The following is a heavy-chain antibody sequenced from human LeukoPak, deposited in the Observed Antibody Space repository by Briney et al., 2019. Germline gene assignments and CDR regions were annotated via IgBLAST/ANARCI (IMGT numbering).Heavy chain of an antibody. D-gene: IGHD3-10*01. Sequence: SETLSLTCAVYGGSFSGYYWSWIRQPPGKGLEWIGEINHSGSTNYNPSLKSRVTISVDTSKNQFSLKLSSVTAADTAVYYCARGRYGSGSSFRNYYYMDVWGKGITVTVSS. CDR3: ARGRYGSGSSFRNYYYMDV. CDR2: INHSGST. J-gene: IGHJ6*03. V-gene: IGHV4-34*01. CDR1: GGSFSGYY.